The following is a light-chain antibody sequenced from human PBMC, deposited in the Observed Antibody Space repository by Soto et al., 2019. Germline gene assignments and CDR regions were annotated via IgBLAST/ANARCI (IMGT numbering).Light chain of an antibody. CDR2: SNN. J-gene: IGLJ2*01. V-gene: IGLV1-44*01. CDR3: AAWDDSLNAVV. Sequence: QSVLTQPPSASGTPGQRVTISCSGSSSNIGSKTVNWYQQLPGTAPKLLIYSNNQRPSGVPDRFSGSKSGTSASLAISGLQSEDEDDYYCAAWDDSLNAVVFGGGTKPTVL. CDR1: SSNIGSKT.